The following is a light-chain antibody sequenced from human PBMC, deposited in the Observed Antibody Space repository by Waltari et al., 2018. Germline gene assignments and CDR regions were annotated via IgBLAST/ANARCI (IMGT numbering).Light chain of an antibody. Sequence: EIVMTQSPATLSVSPGQSATPPCRASQSVRSNLAWYQQKPGHAPRLLIDGASTRATGIPAGFSGSGSGTEFTLTISSLQSEDFAVYYCHQYENWPYTFGQGTKLEIK. CDR3: HQYENWPYT. V-gene: IGKV3-15*01. CDR2: GAS. CDR1: QSVRSN. J-gene: IGKJ2*01.